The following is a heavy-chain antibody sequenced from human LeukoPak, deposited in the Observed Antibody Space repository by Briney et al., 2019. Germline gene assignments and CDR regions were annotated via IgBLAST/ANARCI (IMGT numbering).Heavy chain of an antibody. D-gene: IGHD3-22*01. Sequence: PGGSLRLSCAASGFTFSIYAMSWIRQAPGKGLEWVSAISASGGSTYYADSVKGRFTISRDNSKNTLYLQVNSLRAEDTAVYYCAKRGYYDSSGYLYDAFDIWGQGIMVTVSS. CDR1: GFTFSIYA. V-gene: IGHV3-23*01. CDR2: ISASGGST. CDR3: AKRGYYDSSGYLYDAFDI. J-gene: IGHJ3*02.